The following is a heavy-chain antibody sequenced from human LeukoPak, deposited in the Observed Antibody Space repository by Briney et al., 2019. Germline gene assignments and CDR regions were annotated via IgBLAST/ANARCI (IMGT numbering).Heavy chain of an antibody. J-gene: IGHJ3*02. D-gene: IGHD2-2*01. CDR1: GGSISSSNYY. Sequence: SETLSLTCTVSGGSISSSNYYWGWIRQPPGKGLEWIGSIYYSGSTYYKPSLKSRVTISVDTSKNQFSLKLSSVTAADTAVYYCARHPKYCSSTSCVKDAFDIWGQGTMVTVSS. CDR3: ARHPKYCSSTSCVKDAFDI. V-gene: IGHV4-39*01. CDR2: IYYSGST.